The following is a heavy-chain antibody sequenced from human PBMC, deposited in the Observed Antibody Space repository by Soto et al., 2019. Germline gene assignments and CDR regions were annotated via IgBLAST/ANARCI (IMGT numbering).Heavy chain of an antibody. D-gene: IGHD2-15*01. Sequence: QVQLHQWGAGLLKPSETLSLTCAVYGGSFSGYYWSWIRQPPGKGLEWIAEINNSGSTNYNPSLESRVTISVDTSKNQFSLKLSSVTAADTAVYYCARGRRGGSPFHWGQGTLVTVSS. CDR2: INNSGST. V-gene: IGHV4-34*01. CDR1: GGSFSGYY. J-gene: IGHJ4*02. CDR3: ARGRRGGSPFH.